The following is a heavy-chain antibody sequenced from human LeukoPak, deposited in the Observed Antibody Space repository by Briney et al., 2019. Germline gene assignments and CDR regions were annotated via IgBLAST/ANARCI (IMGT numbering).Heavy chain of an antibody. CDR3: AKGQGYSYGTNFDY. J-gene: IGHJ4*02. D-gene: IGHD5-18*01. Sequence: PGGSLRLSCAASGFTFSSDAMSWVRQVPGKGLEWVSGISCSGAGTYYADSVKGRFTISRDNSKYTLYLQMNRRRAEDAAVYYCAKGQGYSYGTNFDYWGQGTLVTVSS. V-gene: IGHV3-23*01. CDR2: ISCSGAGT. CDR1: GFTFSSDA.